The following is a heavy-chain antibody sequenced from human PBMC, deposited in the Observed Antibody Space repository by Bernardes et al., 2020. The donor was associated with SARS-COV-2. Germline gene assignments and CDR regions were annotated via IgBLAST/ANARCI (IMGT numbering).Heavy chain of an antibody. CDR1: GFTFSDSY. Sequence: GGSLRLSCAASGFTFSDSYMSWIRQAPGKGPEWVSYIDSSGSIRHYADSVKGRFTISRDNTKNSLYLQMNSLRAEDTVVYYCARLPWLQLWLQGFYFDFWGRGTLVTVSS. CDR3: ARLPWLQLWLQGFYFDF. CDR2: IDSSGSIR. V-gene: IGHV3-11*01. D-gene: IGHD5-18*01. J-gene: IGHJ4*02.